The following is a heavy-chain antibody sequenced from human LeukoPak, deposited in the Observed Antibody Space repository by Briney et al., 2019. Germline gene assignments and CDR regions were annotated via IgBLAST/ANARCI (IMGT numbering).Heavy chain of an antibody. CDR3: AKDRYSGIWYGDY. CDR2: INTKTANP. CDR1: GYTFTDYS. V-gene: IGHV7-4-1*02. J-gene: IGHJ4*02. Sequence: ASVKVSCKASGYTFTDYSMNWVRQAPGQGLEWMGRINTKTANPTYAQGFTGRFVFSLDASVSTAYLQISSLKAEDTAVYYCAKDRYSGIWYGDYWGQGTLVTVSS. D-gene: IGHD6-13*01.